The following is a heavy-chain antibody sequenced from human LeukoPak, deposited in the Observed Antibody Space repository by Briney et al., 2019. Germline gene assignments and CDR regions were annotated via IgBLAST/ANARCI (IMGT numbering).Heavy chain of an antibody. CDR3: AKPLIAARVLAFFDY. CDR2: ISYDGSNK. V-gene: IGHV3-30*18. J-gene: IGHJ4*02. CDR1: VFTFSSYG. Sequence: GGSLRLSCAASVFTFSSYGIDWVRQAPGKGLEWVAVISYDGSNKYYADSVKGRFTISRDNSKNTLYLQMNSLRAEDTAVYYCAKPLIAARVLAFFDYWGQGTLVTVSS. D-gene: IGHD6-13*01.